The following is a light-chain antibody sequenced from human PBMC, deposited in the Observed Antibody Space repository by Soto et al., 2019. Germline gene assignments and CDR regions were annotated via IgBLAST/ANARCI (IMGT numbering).Light chain of an antibody. J-gene: IGLJ2*01. Sequence: QSVLTQPASVSGSTRQSITISCTGTSSDVGAYNYVSWYQHHPGKAPKLMIYDVSNRPSGVSNRFSGSKSGNTASLTISGLQAEDEADYYCNSFTTSSTLVFGGGTKLTVL. CDR3: NSFTTSSTLV. CDR1: SSDVGAYNY. CDR2: DVS. V-gene: IGLV2-14*03.